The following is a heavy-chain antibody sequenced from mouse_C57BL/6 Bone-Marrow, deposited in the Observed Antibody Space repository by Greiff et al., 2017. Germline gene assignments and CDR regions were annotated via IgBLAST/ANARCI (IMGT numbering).Heavy chain of an antibody. Sequence: VQLQQPGAELVKPGASVKMSCKASGYTFTSYWMHWVKQRSGQGLEWIGNIYPSNGGTNYNEKFKSKATLTVDKSSSTAYMQLSSLTSESSAVYSCARSGTAQAVAYWGQGTLVTVSA. CDR3: ARSGTAQAVAY. CDR1: GYTFTSYW. J-gene: IGHJ3*01. D-gene: IGHD3-2*02. CDR2: IYPSNGGT. V-gene: IGHV1-53*01.